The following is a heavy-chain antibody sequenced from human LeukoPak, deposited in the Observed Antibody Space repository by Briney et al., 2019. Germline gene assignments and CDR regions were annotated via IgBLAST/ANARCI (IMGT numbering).Heavy chain of an antibody. CDR2: ISAYSGNT. Sequence: GASVKVSCKASGYTFTNYGISWVRQAPGQGLEWMGRISAYSGNTIYAQKFQGRVTMTTDTSTSTAYMELRSLRSDDTAVYYCARDASSGWYRDYWGQGTLVTVSS. V-gene: IGHV1-18*01. D-gene: IGHD6-19*01. CDR1: GYTFTNYG. J-gene: IGHJ4*02. CDR3: ARDASSGWYRDY.